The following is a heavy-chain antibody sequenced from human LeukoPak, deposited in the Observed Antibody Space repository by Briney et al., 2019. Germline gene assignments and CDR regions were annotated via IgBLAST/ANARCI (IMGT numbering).Heavy chain of an antibody. J-gene: IGHJ4*02. CDR1: GYFISSGYY. CDR2: IYHSGST. V-gene: IGHV4-38-2*02. D-gene: IGHD1-26*01. Sequence: PSETLSLTCAVSGYFISSGYYWGWIRQPPGKGLEWIGSIYHSGSTYYNPSLKSRVTISVDTSKNQFSLKLSSVTAADTAVYYCAREGGATQPFDYWGQGTLVTVSS. CDR3: AREGGATQPFDY.